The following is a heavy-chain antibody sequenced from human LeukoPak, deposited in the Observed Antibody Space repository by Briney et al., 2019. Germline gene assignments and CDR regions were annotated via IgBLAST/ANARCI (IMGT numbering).Heavy chain of an antibody. CDR1: GFTFSSYA. CDR2: ISGSGGST. V-gene: IGHV3-23*01. D-gene: IGHD1-1*01. J-gene: IGHJ4*02. Sequence: PGGSLRLSCAASGFTFSSYAMSWVRQAPGKGLEWVSAISGSGGSTYYADSVKGRFTISRDNSKNTVYLQMNSLRVEDTAVYYCANLANWNLISSFDYWGQGTLVTVSS. CDR3: ANLANWNLISSFDY.